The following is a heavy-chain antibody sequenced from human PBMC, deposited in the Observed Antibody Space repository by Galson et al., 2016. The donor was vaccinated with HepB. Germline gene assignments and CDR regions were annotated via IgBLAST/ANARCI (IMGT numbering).Heavy chain of an antibody. Sequence: SETLSLTCAVYGGSFSDYHWSWIRQPPGRGLEWIGEVSHSGSTNYNPSLRSRVTISVDTSKSQFSLKLNSVTAADAAVFFCVRDNSRNSSSWYTFDQWGQGTPVAVSS. D-gene: IGHD6-13*01. V-gene: IGHV4-34*01. CDR1: GGSFSDYH. J-gene: IGHJ4*02. CDR2: VSHSGST. CDR3: VRDNSRNSSSWYTFDQ.